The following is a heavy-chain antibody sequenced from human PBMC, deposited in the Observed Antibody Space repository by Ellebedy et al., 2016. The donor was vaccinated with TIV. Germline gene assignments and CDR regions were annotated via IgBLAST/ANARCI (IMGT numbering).Heavy chain of an antibody. V-gene: IGHV5-10-1*01. CDR1: GYSFTSYW. CDR2: IDPSDSYT. Sequence: GESLKISCKGSGYSFTSYWISWVRQMPGKGLEWMGKIDPSDSYTNYSPSFQGHVTISTDNSINTAYLQWTSLKASDTAMYYWERHIPPHLPVHWGQGTLVTVSS. J-gene: IGHJ1*01. CDR3: ERHIPPHLPVH. D-gene: IGHD2-2*01.